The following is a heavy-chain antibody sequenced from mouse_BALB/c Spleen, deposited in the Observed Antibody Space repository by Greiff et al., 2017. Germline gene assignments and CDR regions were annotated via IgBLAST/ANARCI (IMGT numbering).Heavy chain of an antibody. V-gene: IGHV1-9*01. CDR1: GYTFSSYW. Sequence: VQLQQSGAELMKPGASVKISCKATGYTFSSYWIEWVKQRPGHGLEWIGEILPGSGSTNYNEKFKGKATFTADTSSNTAYMQLSSLTSEDSAVYYCARSNYYGRAMDYWGQGTSVTVSS. D-gene: IGHD1-1*01. CDR2: ILPGSGST. CDR3: ARSNYYGRAMDY. J-gene: IGHJ4*01.